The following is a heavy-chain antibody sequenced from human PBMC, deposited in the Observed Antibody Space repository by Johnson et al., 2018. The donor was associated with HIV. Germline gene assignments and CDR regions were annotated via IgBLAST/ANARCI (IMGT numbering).Heavy chain of an antibody. CDR2: IYSGGRT. V-gene: IGHV3-66*01. D-gene: IGHD5-18*01. CDR1: GFTVSSNY. J-gene: IGHJ3*02. Sequence: VQLVESGGGLVQPGGSLRLSCAASGFTVSSNYMSWVRQAPGKGLEWVSLIYSGGRTYYADSVKGRFTISRDNSKNTLYLQMNSLRAEDTAVYYCARAYSYGAFDIWGLGTKVTVSS. CDR3: ARAYSYGAFDI.